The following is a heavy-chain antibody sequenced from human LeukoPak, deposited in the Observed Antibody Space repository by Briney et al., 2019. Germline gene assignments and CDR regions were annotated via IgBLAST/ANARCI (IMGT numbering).Heavy chain of an antibody. D-gene: IGHD3-22*01. CDR2: VDPEDGKT. J-gene: IGHJ4*02. CDR3: ARTFQYNYETSDAYSYFFDY. CDR1: GYTFTDFY. Sequence: GATVKLSCKTSGYTFTDFYMHWIQQALGKGLEWMGRVDPEDGKTIYSQKFQDRVTITADTASDTVYMDLSILKSDDTAVYFCARTFQYNYETSDAYSYFFDYWGQGTLVTVSS. V-gene: IGHV1-69-2*01.